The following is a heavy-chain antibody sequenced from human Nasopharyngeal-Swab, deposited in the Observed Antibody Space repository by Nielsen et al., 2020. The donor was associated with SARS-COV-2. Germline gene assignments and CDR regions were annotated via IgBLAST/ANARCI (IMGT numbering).Heavy chain of an antibody. D-gene: IGHD3-9*01. Sequence: GVLKISCAASGFTFSSYAMNWVRQAPGKGLEWVSSISTTSDYIYYADSVKGRFTISRDNARNSLHLQIHSLRAEDTAVYYCVRDGYFDWSFGYWGQGTLVTVSS. J-gene: IGHJ4*02. CDR3: VRDGYFDWSFGY. CDR2: ISTTSDYI. CDR1: GFTFSSYA. V-gene: IGHV3-21*01.